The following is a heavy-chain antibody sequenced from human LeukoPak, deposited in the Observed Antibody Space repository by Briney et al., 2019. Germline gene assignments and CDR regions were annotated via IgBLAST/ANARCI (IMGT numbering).Heavy chain of an antibody. CDR1: GFTFSDYY. V-gene: IGHV3-11*05. CDR2: ITSSTSYT. D-gene: IGHD4-23*01. J-gene: IGHJ4*02. CDR3: ARGHGGNVDF. Sequence: GGSLRLSCAASGFTFSDYYMTWIRQAPGKGLEWVSYITSSTSYTNYADSVKGRFTMSRDNAKNSLYLQMNSLRAEDTAVYYCARGHGGNVDFWRQGSLVTVSS.